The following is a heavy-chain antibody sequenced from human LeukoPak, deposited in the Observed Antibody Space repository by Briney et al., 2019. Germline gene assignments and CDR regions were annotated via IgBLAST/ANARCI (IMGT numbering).Heavy chain of an antibody. J-gene: IGHJ5*02. CDR1: GYSFTSYW. CDR2: IDPSDSYT. Sequence: GESLRISCKGSGYSFTSYWISWVRPMPGKGLEWMGRIDPSDSYTNYSPSFQGHVTISADKSISTAYLQWSSLKASDTAMYYCARSIGYCSSTSCPNWFDPWGQGTLVTVSS. V-gene: IGHV5-10-1*01. CDR3: ARSIGYCSSTSCPNWFDP. D-gene: IGHD2-2*01.